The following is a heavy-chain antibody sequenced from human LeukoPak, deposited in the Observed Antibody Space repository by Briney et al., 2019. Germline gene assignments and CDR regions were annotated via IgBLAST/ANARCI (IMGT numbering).Heavy chain of an antibody. V-gene: IGHV3-48*01. CDR3: AGSSGYPFFDY. J-gene: IGHJ4*02. CDR2: ITSTSDTI. Sequence: GGSLRLSCEASGFTFSDYSMNWVRQAPGEGLEWLSYITSTSDTIYYADSVKGRYTSSRDNAKNSVYLQMNSLRAEDTAVYYCAGSSGYPFFDYWGQGTLVTVSS. CDR1: GFTFSDYS. D-gene: IGHD3-22*01.